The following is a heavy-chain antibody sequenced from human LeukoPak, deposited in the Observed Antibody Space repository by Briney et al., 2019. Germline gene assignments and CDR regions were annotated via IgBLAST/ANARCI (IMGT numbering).Heavy chain of an antibody. V-gene: IGHV5-51*01. D-gene: IGHD3-22*01. CDR1: GYSFTSYW. Sequence: PGESLKISCKGSGYSFTSYWIGWVRQMPGKGLEWLGIIQPGDSKTRYSPSFQGQVNLSVDKSINTAYLHWSSLEASDTAIFYCATSFDSSACYSDYWGQGTQVTVSS. J-gene: IGHJ4*02. CDR3: ATSFDSSACYSDY. CDR2: IQPGDSKT.